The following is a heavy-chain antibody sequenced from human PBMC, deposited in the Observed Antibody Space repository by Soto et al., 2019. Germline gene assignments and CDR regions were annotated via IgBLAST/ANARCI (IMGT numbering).Heavy chain of an antibody. CDR2: IIPVFGAT. Sequence: QVHLVQSGAEVRKPGSSVKVSCKASGGTFSTYAFSWVRQAPGQGLEWVGGIIPVFGATFYAQKFQGRVTVTADESTTRVYMERSSLRSEDTGLYYCARGEGYSGNLYAGFDFWGQGTQITVSS. CDR3: ARGEGYSGNLYAGFDF. CDR1: GGTFSTYA. V-gene: IGHV1-69*01. J-gene: IGHJ4*02. D-gene: IGHD1-26*01.